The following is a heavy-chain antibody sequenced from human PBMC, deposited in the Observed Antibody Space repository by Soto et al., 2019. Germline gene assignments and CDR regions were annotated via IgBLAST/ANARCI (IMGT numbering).Heavy chain of an antibody. J-gene: IGHJ2*01. CDR2: MHQSGST. V-gene: IGHV4-34*01. Sequence: QVQLQQWGAGLLKPSETLSLTCAVYGGSFGGYYWSWIRQPPGKGLEWIGEMHQSGSTKYNPSLRSRVTLSLDKSQTQFSLKMSSVTAADTAMYYCARRVVPAALGLWGRGTLVTVSS. CDR1: GGSFGGYY. D-gene: IGHD2-2*01. CDR3: ARRVVPAALGL.